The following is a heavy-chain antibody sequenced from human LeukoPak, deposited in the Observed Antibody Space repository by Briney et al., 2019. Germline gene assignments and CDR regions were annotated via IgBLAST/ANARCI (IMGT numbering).Heavy chain of an antibody. CDR3: ARDRSFFCSSTSCHDAFDI. Sequence: PGGSLRLSCAASGFTFSSYSMNWVRQAPGKGLEWVSSISSSSSYIYYADSVKGRFTISRDNAKNSLYLQMNSLRAEDTAVYYCARDRSFFCSSTSCHDAFDIWGQGTMVTVSS. D-gene: IGHD2-2*01. CDR2: ISSSSSYI. CDR1: GFTFSSYS. J-gene: IGHJ3*02. V-gene: IGHV3-21*01.